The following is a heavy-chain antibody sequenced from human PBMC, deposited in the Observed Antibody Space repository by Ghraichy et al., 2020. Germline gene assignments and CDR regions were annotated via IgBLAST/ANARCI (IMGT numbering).Heavy chain of an antibody. CDR3: AGFHGDIAL. CDR1: GFSFSAYW. D-gene: IGHD2-15*01. CDR2: INQDGSQK. Sequence: LSLTCAASGFSFSAYWVTWVRQAPGMGLEWVANINQDGSQKYYVDSVKGRFTISRDNAKNTLHLQMNSLRAEDTAMYYCAGFHGDIALWGQGTMVTVSS. V-gene: IGHV3-7*01. J-gene: IGHJ3*01.